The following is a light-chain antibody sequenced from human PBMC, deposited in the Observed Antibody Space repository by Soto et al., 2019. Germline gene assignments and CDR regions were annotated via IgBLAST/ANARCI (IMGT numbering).Light chain of an antibody. CDR1: SSDVGGYKY. Sequence: QPVLTQPPSASGSPGQSVTISCTGTSSDVGGYKYVSWYQEHPGKAPNFIIYEVAKRPSRVSDRFSGSKSGNTASLTVSGLRSEDEADYYCTSYAGSNNSVFDEGTKVTVL. J-gene: IGLJ2*01. V-gene: IGLV2-8*01. CDR2: EVA. CDR3: TSYAGSNNSV.